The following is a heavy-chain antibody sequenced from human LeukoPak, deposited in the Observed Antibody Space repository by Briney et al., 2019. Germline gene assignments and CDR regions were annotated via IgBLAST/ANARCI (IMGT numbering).Heavy chain of an antibody. CDR2: ISANGGST. D-gene: IGHD1-26*01. CDR1: GFTFSSFA. V-gene: IGHV3-23*01. CDR3: AKCISGSYPNKPYDY. J-gene: IGHJ4*02. Sequence: GGSLRLSCAASGFTFSSFAMSWVRQTPGKGLEWVSGISANGGSTYYADSVMGRFTISRDNSQNTLYLQMNSLRAEDTAVYYCAKCISGSYPNKPYDYWGQGALVTVSS.